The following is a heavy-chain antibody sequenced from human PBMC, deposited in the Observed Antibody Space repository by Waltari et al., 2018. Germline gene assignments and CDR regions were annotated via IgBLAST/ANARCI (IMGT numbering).Heavy chain of an antibody. V-gene: IGHV1-2*02. J-gene: IGHJ4*02. CDR1: GYTFTGYY. CDR3: ARAGHRNYYDSSGIDY. Sequence: QVQLVQSGAEVKKPGASVKVSCKASGYTFTGYYMHWVRQAPGQGLEWRGWINPNSGGTNYAQKFQGRVTMTRDTSISTAYMELSRLRSDDTAVYYCARAGHRNYYDSSGIDYWGQGTLVTVSS. D-gene: IGHD3-22*01. CDR2: INPNSGGT.